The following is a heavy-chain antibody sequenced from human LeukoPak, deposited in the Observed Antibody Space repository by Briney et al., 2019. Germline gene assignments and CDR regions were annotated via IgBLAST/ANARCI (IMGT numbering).Heavy chain of an antibody. CDR1: GGTFSSYA. CDR3: ARDRSRYYLYYYYGMDV. CDR2: IIPIFGTA. D-gene: IGHD3-22*01. Sequence: SVKVSCKASGGTFSSYAISWVRQAPGQGLEWMGGIIPIFGTANYAQKFQGRVTITADESTSTAYMELSSLRSEDTAVYYCARDRSRYYLYYYYGMDVWGQGTTVTVSS. V-gene: IGHV1-69*13. J-gene: IGHJ6*02.